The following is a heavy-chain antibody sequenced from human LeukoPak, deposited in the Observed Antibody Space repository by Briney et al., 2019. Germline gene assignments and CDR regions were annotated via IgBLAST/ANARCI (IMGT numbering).Heavy chain of an antibody. V-gene: IGHV1-8*01. J-gene: IGHJ4*02. Sequence: ASVKVSCKASGYTFTSYDINWVRQATGQGLEWMGWMNPNSGNTGYAQKFQGRVTMTRNTSISTAYMELSSLRSEDTAVYYCARDRRGYSAYDGEGFDYWGQGTLVTVSS. D-gene: IGHD5-12*01. CDR1: GYTFTSYD. CDR2: MNPNSGNT. CDR3: ARDRRGYSAYDGEGFDY.